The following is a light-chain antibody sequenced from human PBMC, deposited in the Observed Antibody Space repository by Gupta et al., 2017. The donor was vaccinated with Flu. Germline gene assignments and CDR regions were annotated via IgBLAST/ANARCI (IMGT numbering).Light chain of an antibody. Sequence: IQMTPSPSSLSASIGDRVTITCRASQGINNFLAWYQQKPGKVPKLLIYGASTLQSGVPSRFSGSRSGTEFTLTISGLQPDDAAIYYCQKYNSALGTFGPGTTVHIK. V-gene: IGKV1-27*01. CDR1: QGINNF. CDR3: QKYNSALGT. CDR2: GAS. J-gene: IGKJ3*01.